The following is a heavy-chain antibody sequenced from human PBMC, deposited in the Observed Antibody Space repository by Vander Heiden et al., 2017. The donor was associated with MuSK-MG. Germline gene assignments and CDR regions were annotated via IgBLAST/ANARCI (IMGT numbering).Heavy chain of an antibody. CDR2: ISVYYGNT. Sequence: QVQLVQSGAEVKKTGASVKVSCRASVYPFTSYGISWVRQAPGQGLEWMGWISVYYGNTNYAQKIQGRVTMTTDTSTSTAYMQLRSMRSDETAVYYCARAGLELPPTGVGLDPWVQGSLVTVSS. D-gene: IGHD1-7*01. J-gene: IGHJ5*02. CDR3: ARAGLELPPTGVGLDP. V-gene: IGHV1-18*01. CDR1: VYPFTSYG.